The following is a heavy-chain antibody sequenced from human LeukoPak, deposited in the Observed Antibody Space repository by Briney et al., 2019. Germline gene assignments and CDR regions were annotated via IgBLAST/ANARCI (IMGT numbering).Heavy chain of an antibody. D-gene: IGHD1-26*01. V-gene: IGHV1-24*01. J-gene: IGHJ6*02. CDR3: ATDNPPIVGADYYYYGMDV. CDR2: FDPEDGET. Sequence: ASVKVSCKVSGYTLTELFMHWVRQAPGKGLEWMGGFDPEDGETIYAQKFQGRVTMTEDTSTDTAYMELSSLRSEDTAVYYCATDNPPIVGADYYYYGMDVWGQGTTVTVSS. CDR1: GYTLTELF.